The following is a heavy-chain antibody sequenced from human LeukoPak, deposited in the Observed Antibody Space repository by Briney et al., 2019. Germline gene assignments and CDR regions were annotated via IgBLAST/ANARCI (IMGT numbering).Heavy chain of an antibody. CDR3: AKDPVGVTAMPMVFEY. CDR2: ISGSGGST. V-gene: IGHV3-23*01. CDR1: GFTFSNYA. J-gene: IGHJ4*02. Sequence: QSGGSLRLSCAASGFTFSNYAMSWVRQAPGKGLEWVSGISGSGGSTYYADSVKGRFTVSRDNSKNTLYLQMNSLRAEDTAVYYCAKDPVGVTAMPMVFEYWGQGTLVTVSS. D-gene: IGHD3-16*02.